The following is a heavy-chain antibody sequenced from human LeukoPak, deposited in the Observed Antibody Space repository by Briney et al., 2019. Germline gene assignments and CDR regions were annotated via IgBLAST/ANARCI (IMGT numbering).Heavy chain of an antibody. CDR2: IIPMDGTS. CDR1: GNTFSDYI. V-gene: IGHV1-69*13. CDR3: ATYDILTGFDI. Sequence: SVKVSCKASGNTFSDYIFSWVRQAPGQGLEWMGGIIPMDGTSKNRQKFQVRVTVTADASTSTVYLEVSSLRSEDTAVYYCATYDILTGFDIWGQGTLVTVSS. J-gene: IGHJ4*02. D-gene: IGHD3-9*01.